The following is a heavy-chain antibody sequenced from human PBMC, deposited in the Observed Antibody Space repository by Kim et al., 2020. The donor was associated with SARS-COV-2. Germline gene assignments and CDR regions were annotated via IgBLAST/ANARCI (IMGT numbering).Heavy chain of an antibody. CDR1: GGSISSSNW. CDR2: IYHSGST. D-gene: IGHD3-3*01. J-gene: IGHJ6*02. V-gene: IGHV4-4*02. Sequence: SETLSLTCAVSGGSISSSNWRSWVRQPPGKGLEWIGEIYHSGSTNYNPSLKSRVTISVDKSKNQFSLKLSSVTAADTAVYYCARVGGTIFGVVIRGRYYGMDVWGQGTTVTVSS. CDR3: ARVGGTIFGVVIRGRYYGMDV.